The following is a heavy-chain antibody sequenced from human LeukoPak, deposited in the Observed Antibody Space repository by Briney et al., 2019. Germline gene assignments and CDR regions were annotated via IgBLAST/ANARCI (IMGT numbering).Heavy chain of an antibody. CDR3: ARRDPLYDILTGGFDY. J-gene: IGHJ4*02. V-gene: IGHV3-30-3*01. Sequence: GRSLRFSCAASGFTFSSYAMHWVRQAPGKGLEWVAVISYDGSNKYYADSVKGRFTISRDNSKNTLYLQMNSLRAEDTAVYYCARRDPLYDILTGGFDYWGQGTLVTVSS. CDR2: ISYDGSNK. D-gene: IGHD3-9*01. CDR1: GFTFSSYA.